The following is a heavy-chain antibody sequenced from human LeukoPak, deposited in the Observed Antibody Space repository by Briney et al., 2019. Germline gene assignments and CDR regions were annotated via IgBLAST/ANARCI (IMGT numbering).Heavy chain of an antibody. Sequence: GGSLRLSCAASGFTVSSNYMSWVRQAPGKGLEWVANIKQDGSEKYYVDSVRGRFTISRDNAKNSLYLQMNSLRAEDTAVYYCAREDFWSGYFDYWGQGTLVTVSS. V-gene: IGHV3-7*01. CDR1: GFTVSSNY. D-gene: IGHD3-3*01. J-gene: IGHJ4*02. CDR3: AREDFWSGYFDY. CDR2: IKQDGSEK.